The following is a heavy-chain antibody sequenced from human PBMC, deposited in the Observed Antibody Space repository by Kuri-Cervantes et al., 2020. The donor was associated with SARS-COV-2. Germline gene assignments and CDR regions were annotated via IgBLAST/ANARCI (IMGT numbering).Heavy chain of an antibody. CDR1: GGTFSSYA. Sequence: ASVKVSCKASGGTFSSYAISWVRQAPGQGLEWMGWISAYNGNTNYAQKLQGRVTMTTDTSTSTAYMELRSLRSDDTAVYYCARDRKVRILGSGYPYYYYYGMDVWGQGTTVTVSS. CDR3: ARDRKVRILGSGYPYYYYYGMDV. V-gene: IGHV1-18*01. D-gene: IGHD3-3*01. CDR2: ISAYNGNT. J-gene: IGHJ6*02.